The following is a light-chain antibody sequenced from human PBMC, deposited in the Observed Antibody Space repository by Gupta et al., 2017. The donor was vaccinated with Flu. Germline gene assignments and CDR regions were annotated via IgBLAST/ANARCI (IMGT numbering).Light chain of an antibody. CDR1: QRLVHSNGNTY. J-gene: IGKJ1*01. V-gene: IGKV2-30*02. CDR3: QQNRPPGT. Sequence: DVVMTQSPLSLLVTLGQPASISCSASQRLVHSNGNTYLTWFRQRPGQPPWRLIYRASNRPSGAPDRCSGSGSGTDFTLNSRGLEDEDVGVYYRQQNRPPGTFGQGTKVEIK. CDR2: RAS.